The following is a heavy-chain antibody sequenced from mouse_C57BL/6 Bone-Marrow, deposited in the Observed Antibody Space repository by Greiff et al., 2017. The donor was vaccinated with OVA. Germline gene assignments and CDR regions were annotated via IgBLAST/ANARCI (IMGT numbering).Heavy chain of an antibody. J-gene: IGHJ2*01. Sequence: EVQLQQSGPELVKPGASVKISCKASGYTFTDYYMNWVKQSHGKSLEWIGDINPNNGGTSYNQKFKGKATLTVDKSSSTAYMELRSLTSEDSAVYYCAREKAYWGQGTTLTVSS. CDR2: INPNNGGT. V-gene: IGHV1-26*01. CDR3: AREKAY. CDR1: GYTFTDYY.